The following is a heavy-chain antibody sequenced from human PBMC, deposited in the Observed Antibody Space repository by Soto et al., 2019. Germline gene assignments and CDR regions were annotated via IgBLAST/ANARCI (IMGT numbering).Heavy chain of an antibody. CDR3: ARHHYS. CDR1: GGSISSDH. J-gene: IGHJ4*02. V-gene: IGHV4-59*01. Sequence: SETLSLTCTVSGGSISSDHWSWIRQPPGKGLEWIGYIYYSGSTNYNPSLKSRVTISVDTSKNQFSLKLSSVTAADTAVYYCARHHYSWGQGTLVTVSS. CDR2: IYYSGST.